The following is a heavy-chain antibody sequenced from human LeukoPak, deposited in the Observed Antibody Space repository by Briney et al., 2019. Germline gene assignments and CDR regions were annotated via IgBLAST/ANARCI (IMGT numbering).Heavy chain of an antibody. CDR2: INPSGGST. CDR3: ARDRVTIYGGNSGIFDY. V-gene: IGHV1-46*01. J-gene: IGHJ4*02. Sequence: KXSCXASGYTFTSYYMHWVRQAPGQGLEWMGIINPSGGSTSYAQKFQGRVTMTRDTSTSTVYMELSSLRSEDTAVYYCARDRVTIYGGNSGIFDYWGQGTLVTVSS. D-gene: IGHD4-23*01. CDR1: GYTFTSYY.